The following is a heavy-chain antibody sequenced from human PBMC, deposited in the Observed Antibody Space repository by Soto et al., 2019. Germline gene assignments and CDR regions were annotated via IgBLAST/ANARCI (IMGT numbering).Heavy chain of an antibody. CDR1: GDTSSRYG. Sequence: QVQLVQSGAEVKKPGSSVKVSCKASGDTSSRYGISWVRQPPGQGLEWMGGITPITGTANYPQTFQDRVTITADESTSTAYMELSSLTSEDTAVYYCARVRSHWNFGYYHYGLDVWGQGTTVTVSS. CDR2: ITPITGTA. CDR3: ARVRSHWNFGYYHYGLDV. D-gene: IGHD1-7*01. J-gene: IGHJ6*02. V-gene: IGHV1-69*01.